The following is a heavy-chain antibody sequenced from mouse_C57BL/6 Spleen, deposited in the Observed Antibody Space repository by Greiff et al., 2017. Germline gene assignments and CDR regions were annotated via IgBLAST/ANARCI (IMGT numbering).Heavy chain of an antibody. J-gene: IGHJ2*01. V-gene: IGHV1-59*01. CDR1: GYTFTSYW. CDR2: IDPSDSYT. CDR3: ARTGTWGY. Sequence: QVQLQQPGAELVRPGTSVKLSCKASGYTFTSYWMHWVKQRPGQGLEWIGVIDPSDSYTNYNQKFKGKATLTVDTSSSTAYMQLSSLASEDSAGEYWARTGTWGYWGKGTTRTVSS. D-gene: IGHD4-1*01.